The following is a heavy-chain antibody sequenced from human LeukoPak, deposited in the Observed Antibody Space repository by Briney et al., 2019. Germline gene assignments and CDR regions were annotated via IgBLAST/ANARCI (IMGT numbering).Heavy chain of an antibody. J-gene: IGHJ4*02. CDR3: ASSSSIGAWPSYY. Sequence: ASVKVSCKASGGTFSSYAISWVRQAPGQGLEWMGRIIPILGIANYAQKFQGRVTITADKSTSTAYMELSSLRSEDTAVYYCASSSSIGAWPSYYWGQGTLVTVSS. V-gene: IGHV1-69*04. CDR2: IIPILGIA. CDR1: GGTFSSYA. D-gene: IGHD6-19*01.